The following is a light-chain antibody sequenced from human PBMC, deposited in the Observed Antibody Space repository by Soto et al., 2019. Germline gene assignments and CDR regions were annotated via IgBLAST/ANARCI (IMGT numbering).Light chain of an antibody. CDR3: QQYNDWPLT. CDR2: GAF. J-gene: IGKJ1*01. Sequence: ILMTHSQVTLSVSPGEGATLSRRASQSVSSNLAWYQQKPGQAPSLLIYGAFTRATGIPARFSGTGSGTEFTLTISTLQSEDFALYYCQQYNDWPLTFGQGTKVDI. CDR1: QSVSSN. V-gene: IGKV3-15*01.